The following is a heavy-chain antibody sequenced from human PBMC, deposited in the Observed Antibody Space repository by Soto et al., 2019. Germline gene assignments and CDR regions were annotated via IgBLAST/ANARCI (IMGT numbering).Heavy chain of an antibody. Sequence: SLSLTCTFSGGSISSGDYYWSCIRQPPGKGLEWIGYIYYSGSTYYNPSLKSRVTISVDTSKNQFSLKLSSVTAADTAVYSCARGSVTMVRGVIIWFDPWGQGTLVTVYS. CDR3: ARGSVTMVRGVIIWFDP. V-gene: IGHV4-30-4*01. J-gene: IGHJ5*02. CDR1: GGSISSGDYY. D-gene: IGHD3-10*01. CDR2: IYYSGST.